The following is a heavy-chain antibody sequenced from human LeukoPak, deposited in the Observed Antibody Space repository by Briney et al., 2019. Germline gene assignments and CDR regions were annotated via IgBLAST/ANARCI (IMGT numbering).Heavy chain of an antibody. D-gene: IGHD7-27*01. V-gene: IGHV3-23*01. CDR1: GFTFSNHG. J-gene: IGHJ4*02. Sequence: GGSLRLSCAASGFTFSNHGMNWVRQAPGKGLEWLSGVSPPGGGTYYADSVKGRFTISRDDSKNTLSLQMNSLRVEDTAVYHCARDLAWGGFDYWGQGTLVTVSS. CDR3: ARDLAWGGFDY. CDR2: VSPPGGGT.